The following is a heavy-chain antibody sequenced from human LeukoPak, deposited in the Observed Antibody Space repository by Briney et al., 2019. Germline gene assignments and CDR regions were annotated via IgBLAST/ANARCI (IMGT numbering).Heavy chain of an antibody. CDR3: ARGDDYGDYWGLY. D-gene: IGHD4-17*01. Sequence: GASVKVSCKASGYTFTSYYMHWVRQAPGQGLEWMGWISTYNGNTNYAQKLQGRVTMTTDTSTSTAYMELRSLISDDAAAYYCARGDDYGDYWGLYWGQGTLVTVSS. V-gene: IGHV1-18*04. CDR2: ISTYNGNT. J-gene: IGHJ4*02. CDR1: GYTFTSYY.